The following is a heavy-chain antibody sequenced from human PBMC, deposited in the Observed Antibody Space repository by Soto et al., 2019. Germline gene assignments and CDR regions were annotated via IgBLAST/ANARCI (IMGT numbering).Heavy chain of an antibody. Sequence: EVQVLESGGGLVQPGGSLRLSCEGSGFTVSSHAMTWIRQAPWKGPEFVSTVTADGGTYYADSVKGRIDMSRDTSAHTLYLQMYGLGAEVTAGYYCTQRVSCSGVSCQYDAFAIRRQGTMVTVSS. CDR1: GFTVSSHA. D-gene: IGHD2-15*01. V-gene: IGHV3-23*01. J-gene: IGHJ3*02. CDR3: TQRVSCSGVSCQYDAFAI. CDR2: VTADGGT.